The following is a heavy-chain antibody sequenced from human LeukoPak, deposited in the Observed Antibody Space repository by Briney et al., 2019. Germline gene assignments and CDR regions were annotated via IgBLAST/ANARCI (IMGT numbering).Heavy chain of an antibody. CDR1: GYTFTSYG. CDR2: ISAYNGNT. Sequence: ASVKVSCKASGYTFTSYGISWVRQAPGRGLEWMGWISAYNGNTNYAQKLQGRVTMTTDTSTSTAYMELRSLRSDDTAVYYCASSNYYDSSGYYYVWGQGTLVTVSS. J-gene: IGHJ4*02. CDR3: ASSNYYDSSGYYYV. D-gene: IGHD3-22*01. V-gene: IGHV1-18*01.